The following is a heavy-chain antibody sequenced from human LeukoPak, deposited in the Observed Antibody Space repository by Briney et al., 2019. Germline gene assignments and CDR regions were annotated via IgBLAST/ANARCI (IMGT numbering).Heavy chain of an antibody. Sequence: SETLSLTCTVSGYSISNGYYWSWIRQPAGKGLEWIGRIYTSGSTNYNPSLKSRVTMSVDTSKNQFSLKLTSVTAADTAVYYCARVTYYHDTSGYYDYYFYYYMDVWGTGTTVTVSS. J-gene: IGHJ6*03. D-gene: IGHD3-22*01. CDR1: GYSISNGYY. V-gene: IGHV4-4*07. CDR2: IYTSGST. CDR3: ARVTYYHDTSGYYDYYFYYYMDV.